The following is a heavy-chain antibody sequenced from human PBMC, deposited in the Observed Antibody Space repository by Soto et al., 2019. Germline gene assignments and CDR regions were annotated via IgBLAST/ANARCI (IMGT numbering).Heavy chain of an antibody. CDR3: AGEVHDSSGYYEDY. Sequence: EVQLEESGGDLVQPGGSLRLSCAASGFTFSRHWMHWVRQAPGKGLVWVSRINFDGSSTTNAVTVNGRFTISRDNSKNTMYLHMNSLRVEDTAVYSCAGEVHDSSGYYEDYWGQGTLVTVSS. CDR2: INFDGSST. CDR1: GFTFSRHW. D-gene: IGHD3-22*01. V-gene: IGHV3-74*03. J-gene: IGHJ4*02.